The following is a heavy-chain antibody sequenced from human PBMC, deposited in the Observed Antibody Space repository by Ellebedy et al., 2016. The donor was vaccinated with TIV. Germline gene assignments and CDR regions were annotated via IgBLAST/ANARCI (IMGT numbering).Heavy chain of an antibody. V-gene: IGHV1-2*02. CDR3: ATESYDTSGYYVDY. CDR2: INPNSGGT. Sequence: ASVKVSCKASGYTFTGYYMHWVRQAPGQGLEWMGWINPNSGGTNYAQKFQGRVNMTRDTSISTAYMELSRLRSDDTAVYYCATESYDTSGYYVDYWGQGTLVTVSS. CDR1: GYTFTGYY. J-gene: IGHJ4*02. D-gene: IGHD3-22*01.